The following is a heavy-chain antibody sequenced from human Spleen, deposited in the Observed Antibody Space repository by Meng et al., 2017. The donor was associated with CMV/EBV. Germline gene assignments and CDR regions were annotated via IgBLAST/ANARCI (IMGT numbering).Heavy chain of an antibody. CDR1: GYTFTGYY. J-gene: IGHJ4*02. Sequence: ASVKVSCKASGYTFTGYYMHWVRQAPGQGLEWMGWINPNSGGTNYAQKFQGRVTMTRDTSISTAYMELSRLRSDDTAVYYCARAKLGSAIFHFDYWGQGTLVTVSS. CDR2: INPNSGGT. V-gene: IGHV1-2*02. D-gene: IGHD1-26*01. CDR3: ARAKLGSAIFHFDY.